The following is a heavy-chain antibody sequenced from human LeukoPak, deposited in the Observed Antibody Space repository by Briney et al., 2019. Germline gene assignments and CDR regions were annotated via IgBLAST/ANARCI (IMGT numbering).Heavy chain of an antibody. J-gene: IGHJ4*02. CDR1: GYTFTSYY. D-gene: IGHD3-10*01. V-gene: IGHV1-46*01. Sequence: GASVKVSCKASGYTFTSYYIHWVRQAPGQGLEWMGIINPSGGSTTYAQNFQGRVTMTRDTSTSTVYMELSSLRSEDTAVYYCARARGKVRGVIFDYWGQGTLVTVSS. CDR3: ARARGKVRGVIFDY. CDR2: INPSGGST.